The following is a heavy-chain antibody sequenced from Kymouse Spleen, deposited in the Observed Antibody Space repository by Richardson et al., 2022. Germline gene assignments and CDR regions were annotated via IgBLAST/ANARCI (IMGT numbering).Heavy chain of an antibody. CDR2: ISWNSGSI. Sequence: EVQLVESGGGLVQPGRSLRLSCAASGFTFDDYAMHWVRQAPGKGLEWVSGISWNSGSIGYADSVKGRFTISRDNAKNSLYLQMNSLRAEDTALYYCAKDRNTAMVTDYYYYGMDVWGQGTTVTVSS. CDR1: GFTFDDYA. D-gene: IGHD5-18,IGHD5-18*01. CDR3: AKDRNTAMVTDYYYYGMDV. V-gene: IGHV3-9*01. J-gene: IGHJ6*02.